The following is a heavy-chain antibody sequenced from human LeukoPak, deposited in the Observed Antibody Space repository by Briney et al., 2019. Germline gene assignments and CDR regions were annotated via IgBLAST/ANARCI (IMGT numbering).Heavy chain of an antibody. V-gene: IGHV3-64D*09. D-gene: IGHD2-8*01. J-gene: IGHJ4*02. CDR1: RFIFSSSL. Sequence: GGSLRLSCSASRFIFSSSLMFWVRQAPGKGLEYVAAISGNGASTYHSDTVYGRFTISRDNSMNTLYLQMTSLRPEDTALYYCVKDNGQGGFDYWGQGTLVTVSS. CDR3: VKDNGQGGFDY. CDR2: ISGNGAST.